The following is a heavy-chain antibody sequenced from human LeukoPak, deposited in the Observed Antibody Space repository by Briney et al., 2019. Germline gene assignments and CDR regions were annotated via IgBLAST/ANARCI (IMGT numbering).Heavy chain of an antibody. V-gene: IGHV3-30*04. D-gene: IGHD3-22*01. J-gene: IGHJ4*02. Sequence: GRSLRLSCAASGFTLSNYAMHWVRRAPGKGLEWVTNISFDGRNTHYVDSVKGRFTISRDNSKNTLYLQMSSLRPEDTAVYYCTRGPATDYYDTSGYCDYWGQGTLVTVSS. CDR1: GFTLSNYA. CDR2: ISFDGRNT. CDR3: TRGPATDYYDTSGYCDY.